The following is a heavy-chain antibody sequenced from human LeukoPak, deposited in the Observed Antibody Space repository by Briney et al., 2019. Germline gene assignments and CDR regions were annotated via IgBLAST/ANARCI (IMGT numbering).Heavy chain of an antibody. J-gene: IGHJ4*02. CDR2: ISYDGSNK. CDR3: AKAIMITFGGVIPPIDY. CDR1: GFTFSSYG. V-gene: IGHV3-30*18. Sequence: GGSLRLSCAASGFTFSSYGMHWVRQAPGKGLEWVAVISYDGSNKYYAVSVKGRFTISRDNSKNTLYLQMNSLRAEDTAVYYCAKAIMITFGGVIPPIDYWGQGTLVTVSS. D-gene: IGHD3-16*01.